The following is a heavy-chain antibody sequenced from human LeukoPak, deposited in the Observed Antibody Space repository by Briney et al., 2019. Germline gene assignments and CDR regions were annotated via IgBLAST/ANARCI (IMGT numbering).Heavy chain of an antibody. Sequence: SETLSLTCTVSGYPISSGYYWGWIRQPPGKGLEWIGSIYHSGSTYYNPSLKSRVTISVDTSKNHFSLRLSSVTAADTAVYYCAGPGAGDLDYWGQGTLVTVSS. CDR1: GYPISSGYY. D-gene: IGHD3-10*01. CDR2: IYHSGST. J-gene: IGHJ4*02. V-gene: IGHV4-38-2*02. CDR3: AGPGAGDLDY.